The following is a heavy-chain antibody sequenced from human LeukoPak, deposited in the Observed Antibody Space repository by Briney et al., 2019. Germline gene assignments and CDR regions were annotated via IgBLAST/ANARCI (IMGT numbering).Heavy chain of an antibody. V-gene: IGHV4-59*10. CDR3: ARGYCGGDCYSDWDYYYGMDV. CDR2: IYTSGST. D-gene: IGHD2-21*02. J-gene: IGHJ6*02. Sequence: SETLSLTCAVYGGPFSGYYWSWIRQPAGKGLEWIGRIYTSGSTNYNPSLKSRVTMSVDTSKNQFSLKLSSVTAADTAVYYCARGYCGGDCYSDWDYYYGMDVWGQGTTVTVSS. CDR1: GGPFSGYY.